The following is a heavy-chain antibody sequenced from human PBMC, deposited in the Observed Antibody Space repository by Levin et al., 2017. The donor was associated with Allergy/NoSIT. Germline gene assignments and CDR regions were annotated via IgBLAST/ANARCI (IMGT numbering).Heavy chain of an antibody. Sequence: GGSLRLSCTASGFTFGDYAMSWFRQAPGKGLEWVGFIRSKAYGGTTEYAASVKGRFTISRDDSKSIAYLQMNSLKTEDTAVYYCTRDFGYFDWYAFDIWGQGTMVTVSS. CDR3: TRDFGYFDWYAFDI. V-gene: IGHV3-49*03. CDR2: IRSKAYGGTT. J-gene: IGHJ3*02. D-gene: IGHD3-9*01. CDR1: GFTFGDYA.